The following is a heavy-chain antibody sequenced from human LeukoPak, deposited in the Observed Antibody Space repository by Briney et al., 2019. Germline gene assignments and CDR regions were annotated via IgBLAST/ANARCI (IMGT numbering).Heavy chain of an antibody. J-gene: IGHJ6*02. Sequence: GGSLRLSCAASGFTFSSYAMHWVRQAPGKGLEWVAVISYDGSNKYYADSVKGRFTISRDNSKNTLYLRMNSLRAEDTAVYYCARDQGVVVKGHYYGMDVWGQGTTVTVSS. CDR2: ISYDGSNK. V-gene: IGHV3-30-3*01. D-gene: IGHD2-2*01. CDR3: ARDQGVVVKGHYYGMDV. CDR1: GFTFSSYA.